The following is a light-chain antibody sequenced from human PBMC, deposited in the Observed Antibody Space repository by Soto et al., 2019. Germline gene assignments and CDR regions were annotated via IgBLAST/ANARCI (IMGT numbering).Light chain of an antibody. CDR2: GAS. Sequence: EIVLTQSPGTLSLSPGERATLSCRASQSVSSSYLAWYQQKPGQAPRLLIYGASSRATGIPDRFSGSGSGTDXXLXXSXLEPEDFAXXXXXQYDSSPLTFGGGTKVEIK. J-gene: IGKJ4*01. CDR3: XQYDSSPLT. V-gene: IGKV3-20*01. CDR1: QSVSSSY.